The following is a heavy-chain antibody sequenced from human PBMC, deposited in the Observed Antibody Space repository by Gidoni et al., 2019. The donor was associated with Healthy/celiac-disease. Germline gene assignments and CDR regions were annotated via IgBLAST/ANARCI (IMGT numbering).Heavy chain of an antibody. Sequence: RFTISRDDSKNTAYLQMNSLKTEDTAVYYCTRHQGGAFGITEIAHWGQGTLVTVSS. V-gene: IGHV3-73*01. J-gene: IGHJ4*02. CDR3: TRHQGGAFGITEIAH. D-gene: IGHD3-10*01.